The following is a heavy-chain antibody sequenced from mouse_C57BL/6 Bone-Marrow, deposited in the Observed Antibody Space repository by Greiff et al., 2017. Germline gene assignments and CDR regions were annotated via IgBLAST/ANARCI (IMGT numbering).Heavy chain of an antibody. CDR3: ARSYYYDYFDY. CDR1: GYTFTSYW. V-gene: IGHV1-64*01. Sequence: VQLQQPGAELVKPGASVKLSCKASGYTFTSYWMHWVKQRPGQGLEWIGMIHPNSGSTNYNEKFKSKATLTVDKSSSTAYMQLSSLTSEDSAVYYCARSYYYDYFDYWGQGTTLTVSS. J-gene: IGHJ2*01. D-gene: IGHD1-1*01. CDR2: IHPNSGST.